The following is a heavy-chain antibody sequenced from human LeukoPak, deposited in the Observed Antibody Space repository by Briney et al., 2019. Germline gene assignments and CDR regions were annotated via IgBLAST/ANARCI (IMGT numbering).Heavy chain of an antibody. CDR1: GGSFSGYY. V-gene: IGHV4-34*01. CDR2: INHSGGT. CDR3: ARQGGGSGSYSYYYYYYYMDV. Sequence: SETLSLTCAVYGGSFSGYYWSWIRQPPGKGLEWIGEINHSGGTYYNPSLKSRVTISVDTSKNQFSLKLSSVTAADTAVFYCARQGGGSGSYSYYYYYYYMDVWGKGTTVTVSS. J-gene: IGHJ6*03. D-gene: IGHD1-26*01.